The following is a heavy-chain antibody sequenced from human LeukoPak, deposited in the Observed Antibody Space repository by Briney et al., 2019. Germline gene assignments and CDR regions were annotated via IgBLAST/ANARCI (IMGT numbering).Heavy chain of an antibody. Sequence: PSETLSLTCTASGASISYNYWNCIRQPAGRGLEWIGRIDTTGSSNSNPSLKSRITMSVDTSKNQLSLNLSSVTAADTAVYHCAREPGDYWGQGTLVTVSS. V-gene: IGHV4-4*07. CDR3: AREPGDY. J-gene: IGHJ4*02. CDR1: GASISYNY. CDR2: IDTTGSS.